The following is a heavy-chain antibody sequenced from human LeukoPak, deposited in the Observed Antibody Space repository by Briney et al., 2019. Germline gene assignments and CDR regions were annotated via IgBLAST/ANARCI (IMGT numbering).Heavy chain of an antibody. Sequence: PGGSLRLSCSVSEITFSDFWMSWVRQAPGKGLEWVASIKKDGSEEYYVDSVRGRFTISRDNAQNSLYLQMNSLRDEDTAVYYCASGHYADYEWGQGTLVTVSS. D-gene: IGHD4-17*01. CDR1: EITFSDFW. V-gene: IGHV3-7*01. CDR2: IKKDGSEE. J-gene: IGHJ4*02. CDR3: ASGHYADYE.